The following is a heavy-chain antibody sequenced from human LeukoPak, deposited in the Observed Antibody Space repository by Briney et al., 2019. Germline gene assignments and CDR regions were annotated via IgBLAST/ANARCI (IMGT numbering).Heavy chain of an antibody. J-gene: IGHJ4*02. D-gene: IGHD5-18*01. CDR1: GFTFSNYE. V-gene: IGHV3-48*03. Sequence: GGALRLSCAASGFTFSNYEFNWVRQAPGKGLEWVSYISSSGRNIYYADSVKGRFTISRDNAKNSLYLQMNSLRAEDTAVYYCARDLVQLWSKDFWGQGTLVTVSS. CDR2: ISSSGRNI. CDR3: ARDLVQLWSKDF.